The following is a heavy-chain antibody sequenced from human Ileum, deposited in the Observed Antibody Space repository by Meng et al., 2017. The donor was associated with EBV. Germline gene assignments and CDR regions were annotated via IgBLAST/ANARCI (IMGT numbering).Heavy chain of an antibody. D-gene: IGHD3-22*01. CDR2: TSHSGST. CDR3: ASSDYYRSDY. J-gene: IGHJ4*02. Sequence: QGQWEVCGRGLGEPSETLSLTCAVSGGSIRRSDWWSWVRQPPGKGLEWIGETSHSGSTNYSPSLKGRVTISLDKSKNQLSLKLNSVTAADTAVYYCASSDYYRSDYWGQGTLVTVSS. CDR1: GGSIRRSDW. V-gene: IGHV4-4*02.